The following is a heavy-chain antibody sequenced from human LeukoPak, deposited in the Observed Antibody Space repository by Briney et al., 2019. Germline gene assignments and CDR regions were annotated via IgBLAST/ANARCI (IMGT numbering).Heavy chain of an antibody. CDR1: GDSMTLYY. D-gene: IGHD3-22*01. Sequence: PSETLSLTCTVSGDSMTLYYWSWIRQSPGKGLEWIGNMYYSGSPDYNPSLKSRATISIDTSKNQFSLRLTSVTAADTAVYYCARWRPYFYDSSGYVDYWGQGTLVTVSS. V-gene: IGHV4-59*01. CDR2: MYYSGSP. J-gene: IGHJ4*02. CDR3: ARWRPYFYDSSGYVDY.